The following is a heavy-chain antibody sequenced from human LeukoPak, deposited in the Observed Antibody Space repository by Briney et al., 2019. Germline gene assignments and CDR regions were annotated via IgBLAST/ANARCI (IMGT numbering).Heavy chain of an antibody. CDR1: GGSISSGDYY. CDR2: IYYSGST. CDR3: ARFLTGGIYYFDY. V-gene: IGHV4-30-4*08. D-gene: IGHD4-23*01. Sequence: SETLSLTCTVSGGSISSGDYYWSWIRQPPGKGLEWIGYIYYSGSTHYNPSLKSRVTISVDTSKNQFSLKLSSVTAADTAVYYCARFLTGGIYYFDYWGQGTLVTVSS. J-gene: IGHJ4*02.